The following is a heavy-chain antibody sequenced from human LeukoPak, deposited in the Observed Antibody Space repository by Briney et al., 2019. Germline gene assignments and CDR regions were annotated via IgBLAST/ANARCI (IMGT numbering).Heavy chain of an antibody. CDR3: SLGTGPFDP. CDR2: IYYSGST. D-gene: IGHD7-27*01. J-gene: IGHJ5*02. CDR1: GGFISSGGHY. V-gene: IGHV4-31*03. Sequence: SETLSLTCTVSGGFISSGGHYWPWIRQRPGKGLEYIGYIYYSGSTYYNPSLGSRIAISIDTSNNRFSLDLTSVTAADTAVYYCSLGTGPFDPWGQGIMVPVSS.